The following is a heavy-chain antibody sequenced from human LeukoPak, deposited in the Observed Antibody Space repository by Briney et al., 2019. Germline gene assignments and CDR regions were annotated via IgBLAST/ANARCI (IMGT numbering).Heavy chain of an antibody. D-gene: IGHD5-24*01. Sequence: GGSLRLSCAASAFTFSTYAMSWVRQAPGKGLEWVSAISGSGGSTHYADSVRGRFTISRDNSKNTLYLQMNSLRAEDTAVYYCATCRDGYNLLDYWGQGTLVTVSS. CDR3: ATCRDGYNLLDY. J-gene: IGHJ4*02. V-gene: IGHV3-23*01. CDR1: AFTFSTYA. CDR2: ISGSGGST.